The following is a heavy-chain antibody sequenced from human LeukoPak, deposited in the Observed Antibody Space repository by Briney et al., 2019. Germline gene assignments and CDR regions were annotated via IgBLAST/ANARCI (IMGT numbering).Heavy chain of an antibody. CDR1: GYTFNDYY. V-gene: IGHV1-2*02. CDR3: ARDRDYSNTERGFDY. D-gene: IGHD4-11*01. J-gene: IGHJ4*02. Sequence: ASVKVSCKTSGYTFNDYYIHWVRQAPGQGLEWMGWINTNSGEKKSAQKFQGRVTMTGDTSISTAYMELRRVTSDDTAVYYCARDRDYSNTERGFDYWGQGTLVTVSS. CDR2: INTNSGEK.